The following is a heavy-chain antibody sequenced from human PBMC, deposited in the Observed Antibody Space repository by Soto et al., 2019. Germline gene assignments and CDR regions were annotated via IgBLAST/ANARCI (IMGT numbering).Heavy chain of an antibody. V-gene: IGHV1-69*08. J-gene: IGHJ4*02. CDR2: ITPILNRA. Sequence: QVQLVQSGAEVKKPGSSVRVSCKASGGTFTNYTISWVRQAPGQGLEWMGRITPILNRAQYAQKFQGRVTITVDKSTSTAYMDLNSLRSEDTAIYFCARDGYSGHDYGDWGQGTLVTVSS. CDR1: GGTFTNYT. D-gene: IGHD5-12*01. CDR3: ARDGYSGHDYGD.